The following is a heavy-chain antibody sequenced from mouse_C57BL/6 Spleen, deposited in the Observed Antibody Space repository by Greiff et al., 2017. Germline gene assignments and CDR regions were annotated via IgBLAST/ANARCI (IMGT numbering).Heavy chain of an antibody. CDR2: ISYDGSN. D-gene: IGHD2-4*01. CDR1: GYSITSGYY. CDR3: ARYDYDKGGYAMDY. V-gene: IGHV3-6*01. J-gene: IGHJ4*01. Sequence: EVQLQQSGPGLVKPSQSLSLTCSVTGYSITSGYYWNWIRQFPGNKLEWMGYISYDGSNNYNPSLKNRISITRDTSKNQFFLKLNSVTTEDTATYYCARYDYDKGGYAMDYWGQGTSVTVSS.